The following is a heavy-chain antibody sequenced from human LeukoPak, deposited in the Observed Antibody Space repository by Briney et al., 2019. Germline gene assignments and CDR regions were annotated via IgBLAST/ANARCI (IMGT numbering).Heavy chain of an antibody. CDR3: ARDATTEPGTVYMDV. J-gene: IGHJ6*03. CDR1: GFTFDDYG. Sequence: GGSLRLSCAASGFTFDDYGMSWVRQAPGKGLEWVSGINWNGGNTGYADSVKGRFTISRDNVKNSLYLQMNSLRAEDTALYFCARDATTEPGTVYMDVWGKGTTVTISS. D-gene: IGHD6-13*01. CDR2: INWNGGNT. V-gene: IGHV3-20*04.